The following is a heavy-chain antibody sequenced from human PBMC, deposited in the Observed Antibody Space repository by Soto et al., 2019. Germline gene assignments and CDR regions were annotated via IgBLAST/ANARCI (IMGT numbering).Heavy chain of an antibody. CDR2: IYYSGST. J-gene: IGHJ5*02. Sequence: SETLSLTCPVSGGSISSGGYYWSWIRQHPGKGLEWIGYIYYSGSTYYNPSLKSRVTISVDPSKNQFSLKLSSVTAADTAVYYCARDGRGVPFFDPWGQGTLVTVSS. D-gene: IGHD3-10*01. V-gene: IGHV4-31*03. CDR3: ARDGRGVPFFDP. CDR1: GGSISSGGYY.